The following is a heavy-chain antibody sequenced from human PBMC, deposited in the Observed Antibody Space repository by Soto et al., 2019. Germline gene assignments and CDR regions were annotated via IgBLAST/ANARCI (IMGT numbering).Heavy chain of an antibody. J-gene: IGHJ4*02. CDR3: ARLGSIAADDFDY. D-gene: IGHD6-25*01. CDR1: GGSISTYY. CDR2: IYYTGNT. Sequence: PSETLSLTCTVSGGSISTYYWSWIRQPPGKGLEWIGYIYYTGNTNNNPSLKSRVTISVDTSKNQFSLKLSSVTAADTAVYYCARLGSIAADDFDYWGQGTLVTVSS. V-gene: IGHV4-59*08.